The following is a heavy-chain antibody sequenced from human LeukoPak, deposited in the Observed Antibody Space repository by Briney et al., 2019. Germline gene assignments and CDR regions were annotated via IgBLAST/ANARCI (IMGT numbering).Heavy chain of an antibody. Sequence: PGGSLRLSCAASGFTFSNAWMSWVRQAPGKGLEWVGRIKSKTDGGTTDYAAPVKGRFTISRDDSKNTLYLQMNSLKTEDTAVYYCTTGAGYCSGGSCYQDYYYMDVWGKGTTVTVSS. D-gene: IGHD2-15*01. CDR2: IKSKTDGGTT. J-gene: IGHJ6*03. CDR3: TTGAGYCSGGSCYQDYYYMDV. V-gene: IGHV3-15*01. CDR1: GFTFSNAW.